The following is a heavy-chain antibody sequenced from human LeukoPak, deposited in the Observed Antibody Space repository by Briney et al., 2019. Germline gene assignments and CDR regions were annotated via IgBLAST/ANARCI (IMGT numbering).Heavy chain of an antibody. D-gene: IGHD3-10*01. J-gene: IGHJ3*02. V-gene: IGHV3-23*01. Sequence: PGGSLRLSCAASGFTFTSYGMTWVRQAPGKGLEWVSSISGSGSSTFYADSVKGRFTISRDNSKNTLYLQMTSLRAEDTALYYCAKHYYGSGNYSAFDIWGQGTMVTVSA. CDR3: AKHYYGSGNYSAFDI. CDR1: GFTFTSYG. CDR2: ISGSGSST.